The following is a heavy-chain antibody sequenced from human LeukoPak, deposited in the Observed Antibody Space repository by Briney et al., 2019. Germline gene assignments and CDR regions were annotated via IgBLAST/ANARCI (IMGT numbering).Heavy chain of an antibody. CDR3: ARDRTTYYYDSSGRNAFDI. J-gene: IGHJ3*02. Sequence: GGSLRLSCAASGFTFSAYSMNWVRQAPGKGLEWVANIKQDGSEKYYVDSVKGRFTISRDNAKNSLYLQMNSLRAEDTAVYYCARDRTTYYYDSSGRNAFDIWGQGTMVTVSS. V-gene: IGHV3-7*01. D-gene: IGHD3-22*01. CDR1: GFTFSAYS. CDR2: IKQDGSEK.